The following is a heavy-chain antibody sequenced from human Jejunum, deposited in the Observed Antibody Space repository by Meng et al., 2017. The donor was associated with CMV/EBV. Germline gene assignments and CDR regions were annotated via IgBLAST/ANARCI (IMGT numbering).Heavy chain of an antibody. J-gene: IGHJ4*02. V-gene: IGHV4-30-2*05. Sequence: DAIITSDSSSRWSRAPGGKRREMRGDIYESGSTSYNQSFESRVTISIDKSKNQVYMKVRSVTAADTAVYYCAREWTNSACFDYWGQGTLVTVSS. CDR1: DAIITSDSS. CDR3: AREWTNSACFDY. CDR2: IYESGST. D-gene: IGHD1-7*01.